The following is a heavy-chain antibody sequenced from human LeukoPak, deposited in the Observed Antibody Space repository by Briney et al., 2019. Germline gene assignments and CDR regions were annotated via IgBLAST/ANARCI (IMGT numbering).Heavy chain of an antibody. CDR2: ISYDESNK. D-gene: IGHD3-3*01. CDR3: ARGTDTKPFWSGYWVDV. Sequence: GRSLRLSCAASGFTFSSSAMHWVRQAPGKGLEWVAVISYDESNKYYADSVKGRFTISRDNSKNTLYLQMNSLRAEDTAVYYCARGTDTKPFWSGYWVDVWGQGTTITVSS. J-gene: IGHJ6*02. CDR1: GFTFSSSA. V-gene: IGHV3-30*03.